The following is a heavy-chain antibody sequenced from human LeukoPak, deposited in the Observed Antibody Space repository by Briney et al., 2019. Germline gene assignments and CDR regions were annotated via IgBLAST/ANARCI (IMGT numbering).Heavy chain of an antibody. CDR2: INHSGTT. V-gene: IGHV4-34*01. J-gene: IGHJ4*02. D-gene: IGHD3-10*01. CDR3: ASSGSGSYYNFDY. Sequence: PSETLSLTCAVYGGSFSGYYWSWIRQPPGKGLEWIGEINHSGTTNYNPSLKSRVTISLDTSKNQFFLKLSPVTAAATVVYYCASSGSGSYYNFDYWGQGTLVTVSS. CDR1: GGSFSGYY.